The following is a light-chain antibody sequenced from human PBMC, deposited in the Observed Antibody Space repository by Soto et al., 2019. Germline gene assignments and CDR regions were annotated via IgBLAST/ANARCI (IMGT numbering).Light chain of an antibody. CDR1: QSVSSN. J-gene: IGKJ1*01. CDR2: GAS. Sequence: EIVMTQSPATLSVSPGERATLSCRASQSVSSNLAWYQQKPGQAPRLLIYGASSRATGVPDRFSGSGSGTDFTLTISSLEPEDFAIYYCHQYGTSPSTFGQGTKVDIK. V-gene: IGKV3-20*01. CDR3: HQYGTSPST.